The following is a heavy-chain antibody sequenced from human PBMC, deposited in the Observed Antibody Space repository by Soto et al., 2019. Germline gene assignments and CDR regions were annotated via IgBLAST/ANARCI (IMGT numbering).Heavy chain of an antibody. Sequence: EAQLVESGGGLVQPGGSLRLSCAASGFTFSNYEMHWVRQAPGKGLEYVSGISNNGAHTDYAKSVKGRFTISRDNSENTLDLQMGRLRAEDMALYYCARRGYGSRWPNVYMDVWGKGTTVTVSS. CDR3: ARRGYGSRWPNVYMDV. V-gene: IGHV3-64*01. J-gene: IGHJ6*03. CDR1: GFTFSNYE. D-gene: IGHD6-13*01. CDR2: ISNNGAHT.